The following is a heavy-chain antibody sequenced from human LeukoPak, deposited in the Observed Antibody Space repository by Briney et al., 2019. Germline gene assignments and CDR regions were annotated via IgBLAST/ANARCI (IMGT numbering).Heavy chain of an antibody. V-gene: IGHV4-4*07. CDR3: ARAPTREGGGALFDY. J-gene: IGHJ4*02. Sequence: SETLSLTCTVSGGSITSYYWSWIRQPAGKGLEWNGRIYSSGSTNFNPSLKSRVTMSVDTSKNQISLNLTSVTAADTAVYYCARAPTREGGGALFDYWGQGTLVTVSS. CDR1: GGSITSYY. CDR2: IYSSGST. D-gene: IGHD3-16*01.